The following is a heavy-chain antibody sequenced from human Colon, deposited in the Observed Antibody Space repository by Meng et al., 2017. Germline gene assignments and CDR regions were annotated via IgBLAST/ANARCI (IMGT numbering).Heavy chain of an antibody. Sequence: QVELQEGGAGLVKPSGTLSLTCTVSGDSISSDIWWSWVRQPPGKGLEWIGEVYHRGDTNYNPSLKSRVVISVDRSKNQFSLNLSSVTAADTAVYYCGRDQGRQLINHWGQGTLVTVSS. D-gene: IGHD1-1*01. CDR2: VYHRGDT. V-gene: IGHV4-4*02. CDR3: GRDQGRQLINH. CDR1: GDSISSDIW. J-gene: IGHJ4*02.